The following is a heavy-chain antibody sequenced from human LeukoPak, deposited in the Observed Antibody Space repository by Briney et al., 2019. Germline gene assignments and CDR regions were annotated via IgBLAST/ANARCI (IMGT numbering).Heavy chain of an antibody. Sequence: SQTLSLTCAVSGGSISSGGYSWSWIRQPPGKGLEWIGYVYHSGSTYYNPSLKSRVTISVDTSKNQFSLKLSSVTAADTAVYYCARVISHCSSTSCYLDYWGQGTLVTVSS. D-gene: IGHD2-2*01. J-gene: IGHJ4*02. CDR3: ARVISHCSSTSCYLDY. CDR2: VYHSGST. CDR1: GGSISSGGYS. V-gene: IGHV4-30-2*01.